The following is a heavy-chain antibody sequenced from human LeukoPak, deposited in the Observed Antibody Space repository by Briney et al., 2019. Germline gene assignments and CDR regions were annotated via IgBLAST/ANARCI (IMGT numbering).Heavy chain of an antibody. CDR2: INHSGIT. J-gene: IGHJ5*02. V-gene: IGHV4-34*01. Sequence: SETLSLTCAVYGASFSDYYWSWIRQPPGKGLEWIGGINHSGITNYNPSLKSRVTISVDTSKNQFSLKLTSVTAADTAIYYCADGNWFDPWGQGTLVTVSS. CDR3: ADGNWFDP. CDR1: GASFSDYY.